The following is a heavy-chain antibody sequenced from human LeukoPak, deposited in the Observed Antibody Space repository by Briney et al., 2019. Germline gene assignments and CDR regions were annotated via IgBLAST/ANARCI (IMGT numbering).Heavy chain of an antibody. CDR3: ARTQHGELGF. CDR1: GASITSDY. CDR2: MYTSGSA. V-gene: IGHV4-4*07. D-gene: IGHD7-27*01. Sequence: SETLSLTCSVSGASITSDYWSWIRQPAGKGLEWIGRMYTSGSANYNPSLKSRVTMSVDTSKNQFSLKVNSVTAADTAVYYCARTQHGELGFWGQGTLVTVSS. J-gene: IGHJ4*02.